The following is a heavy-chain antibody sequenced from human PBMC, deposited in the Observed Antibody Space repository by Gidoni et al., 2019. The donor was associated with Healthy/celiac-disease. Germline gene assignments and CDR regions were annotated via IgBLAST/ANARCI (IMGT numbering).Heavy chain of an antibody. D-gene: IGHD3-10*01. CDR1: GGSISSYY. J-gene: IGHJ5*02. Sequence: QVQLQESGPGLVKPSETLSLTCTVSGGSISSYYWSWIRQPPGKGLEWIGYIYYSGSTNYNPSLKSRVTISVDTSKNQFSLKLSSVTAADTAVYYCARAPGSGSYHGWFDPWGQGTLVTVSS. V-gene: IGHV4-59*01. CDR3: ARAPGSGSYHGWFDP. CDR2: IYYSGST.